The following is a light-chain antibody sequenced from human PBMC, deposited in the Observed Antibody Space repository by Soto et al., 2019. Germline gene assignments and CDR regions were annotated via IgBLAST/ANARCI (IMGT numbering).Light chain of an antibody. J-gene: IGKJ4*01. CDR2: KAS. V-gene: IGKV1-5*03. Sequence: DIQMTQSPSILSASVGDRVTITCRASQTITNSLAWYQQKPGKAPKLLIYKASSLETGVPSRFSGSGSGTEFTLTINSLQPDDFATYYCRQYISYPVTFGGGTKVEMK. CDR3: RQYISYPVT. CDR1: QTITNS.